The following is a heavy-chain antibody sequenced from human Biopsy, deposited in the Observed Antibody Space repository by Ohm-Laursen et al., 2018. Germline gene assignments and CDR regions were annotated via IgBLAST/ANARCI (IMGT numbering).Heavy chain of an antibody. CDR2: TNNNGGRT. D-gene: IGHD3-22*01. Sequence: SLRLSCAASGFTFSSYAMSWVRQSPGKGLEWVSSTNNNGGRTYYTDSVKGRFTISRDNSKNTLYLQMSSLRAEDTAVYYCANWIYYYDSSGPPAFDVWGQGTMVTVSS. CDR3: ANWIYYYDSSGPPAFDV. CDR1: GFTFSSYA. V-gene: IGHV3-23*01. J-gene: IGHJ3*01.